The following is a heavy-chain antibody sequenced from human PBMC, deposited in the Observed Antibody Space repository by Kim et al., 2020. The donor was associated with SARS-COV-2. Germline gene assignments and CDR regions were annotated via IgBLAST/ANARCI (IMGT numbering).Heavy chain of an antibody. CDR2: ISGGGRII. D-gene: IGHD2-21*02. V-gene: IGHV3-21*01. CDR1: GFTFSRYS. J-gene: IGHJ4*02. CDR3: ARPCGFGDSNPDF. Sequence: GGSLRLSCETSGFTFSRYSLNWVRQAPGKGLEWVSSISGGGRIIFFADSVRGRFNISRDNAKNTVYLEMSSLRAEDTAVYYCARPCGFGDSNPDFWGQGTLVTVSS.